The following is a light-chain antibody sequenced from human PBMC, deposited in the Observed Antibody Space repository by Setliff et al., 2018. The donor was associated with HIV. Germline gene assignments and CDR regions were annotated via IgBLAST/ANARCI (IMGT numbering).Light chain of an antibody. CDR2: DVF. CDR1: SSDVGAYNF. V-gene: IGLV2-14*03. J-gene: IGLJ1*01. Sequence: QSVLTQPASVSESPGQSITISCTGTSSDVGAYNFVSWYQQYPGKAPQLIIYDVFGRPSGVSHRFSGSKSGNTASLTISGLRPEYEADYYCSSFTTSRTFVFGTGTK. CDR3: SSFTTSRTFV.